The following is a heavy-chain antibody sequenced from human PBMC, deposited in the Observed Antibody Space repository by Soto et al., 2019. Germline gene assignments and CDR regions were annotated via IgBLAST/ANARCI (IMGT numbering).Heavy chain of an antibody. Sequence: GGSLRLSCAASGFTFNVYWMSWVRQAPGKGLEWVASIKEEGSEKYYVESVKGRFTISRDNAKNSLYLQMNSLRAEDTAVYHCVRDRCYDILTARFDHWGQGTLVTVS. V-gene: IGHV3-7*03. J-gene: IGHJ5*02. CDR3: VRDRCYDILTARFDH. D-gene: IGHD3-9*01. CDR2: IKEEGSEK. CDR1: GFTFNVYW.